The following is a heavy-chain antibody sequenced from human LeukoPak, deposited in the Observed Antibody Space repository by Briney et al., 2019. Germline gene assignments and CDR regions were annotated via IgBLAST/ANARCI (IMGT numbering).Heavy chain of an antibody. CDR1: GFTFDDYA. D-gene: IGHD2-15*01. CDR3: ASRSGHWDF. Sequence: PGGSLRLSCAASGFTFDDYAMHWVRQAPGKGLEWVSGISWNSGSIGYADSVKGRFTISRDTAKNSLYLQMNTLTVDDTALYYCASRSGHWDFWGPGTLVTVSS. CDR2: ISWNSGSI. J-gene: IGHJ4*02. V-gene: IGHV3-9*01.